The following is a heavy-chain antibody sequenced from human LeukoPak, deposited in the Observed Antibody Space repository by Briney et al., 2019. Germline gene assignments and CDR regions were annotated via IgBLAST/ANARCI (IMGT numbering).Heavy chain of an antibody. D-gene: IGHD6-6*01. CDR2: IGGSGGNT. V-gene: IGHV3-23*01. J-gene: IGHJ4*02. Sequence: GGSLRLSCAASGFIFSNYAMSWVRQAPGKGLEWVSAIGGSGGNTYYADSVKGRFTISRDNSKNTLYLQMSSLRDEDTAVYYCAKYRTTSSSRDFDNWGPGTLVTVSS. CDR1: GFIFSNYA. CDR3: AKYRTTSSSRDFDN.